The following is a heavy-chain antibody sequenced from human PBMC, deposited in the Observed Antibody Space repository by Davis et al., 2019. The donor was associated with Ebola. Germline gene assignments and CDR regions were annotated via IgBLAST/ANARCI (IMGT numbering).Heavy chain of an antibody. D-gene: IGHD1-26*01. CDR3: AKGRGPYRRGDAFDI. J-gene: IGHJ3*02. Sequence: GESLKISCKGSGYSFTSYWISWVRQMPGKGLEWMGIIFPGDSDIRYSPSFQGQVTIPADKSISTVYLQWSSLKASDTAMYCCAKGRGPYRRGDAFDIWGRGTMVTVCS. CDR1: GYSFTSYW. V-gene: IGHV5-51*01. CDR2: IFPGDSDI.